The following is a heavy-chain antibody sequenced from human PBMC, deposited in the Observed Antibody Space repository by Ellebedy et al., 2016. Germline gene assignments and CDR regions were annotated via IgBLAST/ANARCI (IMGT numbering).Heavy chain of an antibody. D-gene: IGHD2-15*01. CDR1: GFNFKDFF. Sequence: GESLKISCAAAGFNFKDFFMSWVRQAPGKRLEWVSTISGGGDATYFADSVKGRFTISRDNSRNILYLHMSSLRVDDTARYYCREGHYSDVWGQGTLVTVSS. CDR3: REGHYSDV. CDR2: ISGGGDAT. J-gene: IGHJ1*01. V-gene: IGHV3-23*01.